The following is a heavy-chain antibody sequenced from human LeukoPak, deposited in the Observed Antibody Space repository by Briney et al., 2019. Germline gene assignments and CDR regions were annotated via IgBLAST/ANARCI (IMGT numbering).Heavy chain of an antibody. Sequence: GGSLRLSCAASGFTFSSYAMSWVRQAPGKGLEWVSAISGSGGSTYSADSVKGRFTISRDNSKNTLYLQMNSLRAEDTAVYYCAKDRYSSSWYENWFDPWGQGTLVTVSS. D-gene: IGHD6-13*01. V-gene: IGHV3-23*01. CDR2: ISGSGGST. CDR1: GFTFSSYA. J-gene: IGHJ5*02. CDR3: AKDRYSSSWYENWFDP.